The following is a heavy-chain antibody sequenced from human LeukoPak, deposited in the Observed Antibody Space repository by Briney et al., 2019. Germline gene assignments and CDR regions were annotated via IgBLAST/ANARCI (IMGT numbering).Heavy chain of an antibody. CDR2: IYYSGST. V-gene: IGHV4-39*01. Sequence: SETLSLTCTVSGGSISSSSYYWGWIRQPPGKGLEWIGSIYYSGSTYYNPSLKSRVTISVDTSKNQFSLKLSSVTAADTALYYCASAHGYNYNYWGQGTLLTVSS. D-gene: IGHD5-24*01. J-gene: IGHJ4*02. CDR1: GGSISSSSYY. CDR3: ASAHGYNYNY.